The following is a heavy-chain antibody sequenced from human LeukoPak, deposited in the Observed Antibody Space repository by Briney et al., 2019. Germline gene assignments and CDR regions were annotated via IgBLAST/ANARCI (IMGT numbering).Heavy chain of an antibody. CDR2: INHSGST. Sequence: KPSETLSLTCAVYGGSFSGYYWSWLRQPPGKGLEWIGEINHSGSTNYNPSLKSRVTISVDTSKNQFSLKLSSVTAADTAVYYCARGGVGVVVVADHTLGYFDYWGQGTLVTVSS. V-gene: IGHV4-34*01. CDR1: GGSFSGYY. CDR3: ARGGVGVVVVADHTLGYFDY. D-gene: IGHD2-15*01. J-gene: IGHJ4*02.